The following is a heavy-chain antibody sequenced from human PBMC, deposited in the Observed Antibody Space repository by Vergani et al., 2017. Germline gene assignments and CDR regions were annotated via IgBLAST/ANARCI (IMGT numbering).Heavy chain of an antibody. D-gene: IGHD6-6*01. V-gene: IGHV3-33*01. CDR2: IWYDGSNK. J-gene: IGHJ6*03. CDR3: ATCRVGRAARPSDHYYYYMDV. Sequence: QVQLVESGGGVVQPGRSLRLSCAASGFIFSNYGMHWVRQAPGKGLEWVAVIWYDGSNKYYPDSVKGRFTISRDNSKNTLYLQINSLRAEDTAVYYCATCRVGRAARPSDHYYYYMDVWGKGTTVTVSS. CDR1: GFIFSNYG.